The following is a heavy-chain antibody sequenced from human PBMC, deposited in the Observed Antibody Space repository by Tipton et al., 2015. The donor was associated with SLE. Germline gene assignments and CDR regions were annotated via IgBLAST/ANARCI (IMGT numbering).Heavy chain of an antibody. Sequence: LRLSCAVSGYSISSGYYWGWIRQPPGKGLEWIGNFYPGGRTYYNPSLKSRVSISADTSKNHFSLWLTSVTAADTAVYYCARHTTTEWFRLVMGASWFDPWGQGTLVTVSS. D-gene: IGHD6-19*01. CDR2: FYPGGRT. V-gene: IGHV4-38-2*01. J-gene: IGHJ5*02. CDR3: ARHTTTEWFRLVMGASWFDP. CDR1: GYSISSGYY.